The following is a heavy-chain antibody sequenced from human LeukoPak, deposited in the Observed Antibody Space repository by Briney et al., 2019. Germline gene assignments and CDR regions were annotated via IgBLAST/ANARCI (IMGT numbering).Heavy chain of an antibody. CDR3: ARGYYYDSSVAY. CDR1: GFTFSTFG. D-gene: IGHD3-22*01. Sequence: GGSLRLSCAASGFTFSTFGFNWVRQAPGKGLEWVSSISHSSIYISCADSVKGRFTISRDNARNSVYLQMDSLRVEDTAVYYCARGYYYDSSVAYWGQGTLVTVSS. J-gene: IGHJ4*02. CDR2: ISHSSIYI. V-gene: IGHV3-21*01.